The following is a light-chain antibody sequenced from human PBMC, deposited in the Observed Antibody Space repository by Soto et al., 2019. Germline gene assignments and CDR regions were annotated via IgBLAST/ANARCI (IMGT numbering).Light chain of an antibody. CDR1: SSDVGSYNL. V-gene: IGLV2-23*02. J-gene: IGLJ2*01. CDR2: EVT. CDR3: SSYAGSSIFVV. Sequence: QSALTQPASVSGSPGQSITISCTGTSSDVGSYNLVSWYQHLPGKAPKLMIFEVTKRPSGVSTRFSGSKSGNTASLTISGLQAEDEADYYCSSYAGSSIFVVFGGVTKLTVL.